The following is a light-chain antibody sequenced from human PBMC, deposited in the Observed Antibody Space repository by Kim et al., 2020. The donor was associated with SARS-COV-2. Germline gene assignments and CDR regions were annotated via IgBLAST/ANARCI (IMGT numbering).Light chain of an antibody. CDR3: QQYNNWPYT. Sequence: SVSPGERATLSCRASQSVSSNLAWYQQNPGRSPSLLIYGASTRATGIPSRFSGSGSGTEFTLTISSLQSEDFAVYSCQQYNNWPYTFGQGTKLEI. CDR2: GAS. J-gene: IGKJ2*01. CDR1: QSVSSN. V-gene: IGKV3-15*01.